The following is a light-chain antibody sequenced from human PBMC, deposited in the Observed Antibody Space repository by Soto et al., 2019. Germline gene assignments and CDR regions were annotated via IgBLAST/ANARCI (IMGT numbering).Light chain of an antibody. CDR2: ENN. CDR1: SSNIGNNY. Sequence: QSVLTQPPPVSAAPGQKVTISCSGSSSNIGNNYVSWYQQLPGTAPKPLIYENNKRPSGIPDRFSGSKSGTSATLGITGLQTGDEADYYCGTWDSSLSAPSYVFGTGTKVTVL. V-gene: IGLV1-51*02. J-gene: IGLJ1*01. CDR3: GTWDSSLSAPSYV.